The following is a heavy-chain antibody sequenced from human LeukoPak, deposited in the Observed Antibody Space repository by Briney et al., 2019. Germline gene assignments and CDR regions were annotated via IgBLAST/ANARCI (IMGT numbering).Heavy chain of an antibody. CDR3: AGAGSETQWRAFDF. Sequence: GGSLRLSCAASGFTFSRYDMHWVRQATGKGLEWVSGIGTAGDTYYAGSVKGRFTISRENAKNSLYLQMNSLTAGDTAVYYCAGAGSETQWRAFDFWGQGALVTVLS. V-gene: IGHV3-13*01. D-gene: IGHD6-19*01. CDR1: GFTFSRYD. CDR2: IGTAGDT. J-gene: IGHJ4*02.